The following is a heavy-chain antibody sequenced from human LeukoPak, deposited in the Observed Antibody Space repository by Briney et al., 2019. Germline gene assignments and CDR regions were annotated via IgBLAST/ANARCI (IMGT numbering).Heavy chain of an antibody. V-gene: IGHV4-31*03. J-gene: IGHJ4*02. CDR1: GGSISSGGYY. CDR2: IYYSGST. D-gene: IGHD3-10*01. CDR3: ARTTYYYGSGSYYNFDY. Sequence: PSETLSLTCTVSGGSISSGGYYWSWIRQHPGKGLEWIGSIYYSGSTYYNLSLKSRVTISVDTSKNQFSLKLRSVTAADTAVYYCARTTYYYGSGSYYNFDYWGQGTLVTVSS.